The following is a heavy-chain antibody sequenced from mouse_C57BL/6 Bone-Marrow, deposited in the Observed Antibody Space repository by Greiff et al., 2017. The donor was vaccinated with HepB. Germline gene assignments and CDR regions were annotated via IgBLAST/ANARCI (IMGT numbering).Heavy chain of an antibody. CDR2: IYPRSGNT. Sequence: QVQLQQSGAELARPGASVKLSCKASGYTFTSYGISWVKQRTGQGLEWIGEIYPRSGNTYYNEKFKGKATLTADKSSSTAYMGLRSLTSEDSAVYFCARGGTVVVALDYWGQGTSATVTS. CDR3: ARGGTVVVALDY. D-gene: IGHD1-1*01. CDR1: GYTFTSYG. V-gene: IGHV1-81*01. J-gene: IGHJ4*01.